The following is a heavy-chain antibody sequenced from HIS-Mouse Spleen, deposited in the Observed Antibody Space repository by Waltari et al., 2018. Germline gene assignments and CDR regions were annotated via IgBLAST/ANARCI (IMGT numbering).Heavy chain of an antibody. CDR1: GGSISSSSYY. V-gene: IGHV4-39*07. J-gene: IGHJ2*01. CDR3: ARESPYSSSWYDWYFDL. D-gene: IGHD6-13*01. CDR2: IYYSGST. Sequence: QLQLQESGPGLVKPSETLSLTCTVSGGSISSSSYYWGWIRQPPGKGLDWIWGIYYSGSTYYNPSLKSRVTISVDTPKNQFSLKLSSVTAADTAVYYCARESPYSSSWYDWYFDLWGRGTLVTVSS.